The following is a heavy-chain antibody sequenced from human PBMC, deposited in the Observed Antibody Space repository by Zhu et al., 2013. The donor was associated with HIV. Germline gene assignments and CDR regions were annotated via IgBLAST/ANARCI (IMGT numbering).Heavy chain of an antibody. CDR3: ARVPNWGSLNWFDP. V-gene: IGHV4-38-2*02. D-gene: IGHD7-27*01. CDR2: IYHSGST. Sequence: QVQLQESGPGLVKPSETLSLTCTVSGYSISSGYYWGWIRQPPGKGLEWIGSIYHSGSTYYNPSLKSRVTISVDTSKNQFSLKLSSVTAADTAVYYCARVPNWGSLNWFDPWGQGTLVTVSS. J-gene: IGHJ5*02. CDR1: GYSISSGYY.